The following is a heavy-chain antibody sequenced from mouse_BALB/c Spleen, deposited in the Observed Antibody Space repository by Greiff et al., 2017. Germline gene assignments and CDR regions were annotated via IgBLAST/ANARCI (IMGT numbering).Heavy chain of an antibody. CDR1: DYSFTGYF. Sequence: VQLKQSGPELVKPGASVKISCKASDYSFTGYFMNWVMQSHGKSLEWIGRINPYNGDTFYNQKFKGKATLTVDKSSSTAHMELRSLTSEDSAVYYCARSSYYGYFDYWGQGTTLTVSS. J-gene: IGHJ2*01. CDR2: INPYNGDT. CDR3: ARSSYYGYFDY. V-gene: IGHV1-20*01. D-gene: IGHD1-1*01.